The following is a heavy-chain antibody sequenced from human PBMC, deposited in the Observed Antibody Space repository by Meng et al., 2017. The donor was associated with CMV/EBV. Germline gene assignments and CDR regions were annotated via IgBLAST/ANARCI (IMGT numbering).Heavy chain of an antibody. J-gene: IGHJ4*02. Sequence: SYAMHWVRQAPGKGLEWVAVISYDGSNKYYAGSVKGRFTMSRDNSKNTLYLQMNSLRAEDTAVYYCARPYYDSSGYYSFAVNYFDYWGQGTLVTVSS. V-gene: IGHV3-30*04. CDR3: ARPYYDSSGYYSFAVNYFDY. CDR2: ISYDGSNK. CDR1: SYA. D-gene: IGHD3-22*01.